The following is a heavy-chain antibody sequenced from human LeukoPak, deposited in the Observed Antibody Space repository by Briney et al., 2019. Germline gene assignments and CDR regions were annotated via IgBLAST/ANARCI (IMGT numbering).Heavy chain of an antibody. Sequence: GGSLRLSCAASGFTFSRYSMNWVRQAPGKGLEWASSISSSSSYIYYADSVKGRFTISRDNAKNSLYLQMNSLRAEDTAVYYCARDWRRGYSYGVWGQGTLVTVSS. CDR1: GFTFSRYS. CDR3: ARDWRRGYSYGV. V-gene: IGHV3-21*01. D-gene: IGHD5-18*01. J-gene: IGHJ4*02. CDR2: ISSSSSYI.